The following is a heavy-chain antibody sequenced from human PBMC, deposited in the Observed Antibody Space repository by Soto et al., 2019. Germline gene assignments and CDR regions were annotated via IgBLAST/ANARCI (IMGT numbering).Heavy chain of an antibody. CDR3: AKTIYSSGYRWNYYYYGMDV. D-gene: IGHD3-22*01. Sequence: QVQLVESGGGVVQPGRSLRLSCAASGFTFSSYGMHWVRQAPGKGLEWVAVISYDGSNKYYADSVKGRFTISRDNSKNTLYLQMNSLRAEDTAVYYCAKTIYSSGYRWNYYYYGMDVWGQGTTVTVSS. J-gene: IGHJ6*02. CDR1: GFTFSSYG. V-gene: IGHV3-30*18. CDR2: ISYDGSNK.